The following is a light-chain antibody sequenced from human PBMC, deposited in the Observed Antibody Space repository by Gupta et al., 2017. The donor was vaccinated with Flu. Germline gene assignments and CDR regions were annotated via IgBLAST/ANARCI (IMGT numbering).Light chain of an antibody. CDR3: QQDGSSPRT. CDR2: GAS. J-gene: IGKJ1*01. V-gene: IGKV3-20*01. Sequence: EIVVTQSTGTLSLSPGERATLSCRASQSVTSAYLAWYQQKPGQAPRLLIYGASSRATGIPDRFSGSGSGTEFTLTISRLEPEDFAVYYCQQDGSSPRTFGQGTKVEIK. CDR1: QSVTSAY.